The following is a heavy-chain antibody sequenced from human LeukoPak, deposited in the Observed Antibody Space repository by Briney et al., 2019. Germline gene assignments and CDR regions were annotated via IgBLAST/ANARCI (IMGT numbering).Heavy chain of an antibody. Sequence: GGSLRLSCAASGFTFSNAWMSWVRQAPGKGLEWVGRIKSKTDGGTTDYTAPVKGRFTISRDDSKNTLYLQMNSPKTEDTAVYYCTTDPRRIVATIPPGYWGQGTLVTVSS. J-gene: IGHJ4*02. CDR1: GFTFSNAW. CDR3: TTDPRRIVATIPPGY. V-gene: IGHV3-15*01. CDR2: IKSKTDGGTT. D-gene: IGHD5-12*01.